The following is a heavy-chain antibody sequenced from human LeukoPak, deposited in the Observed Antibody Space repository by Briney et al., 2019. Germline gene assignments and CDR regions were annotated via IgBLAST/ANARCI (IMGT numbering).Heavy chain of an antibody. CDR2: IYTSGST. CDR3: ATGDYGGNSRDY. Sequence: SETLPLTCTVSGGSISSYYWSWIRQPTGKGLEWIGRIYTSGSTNYNPSLKSRVTMSVDTSKNQFSLKLSSVTAADTAVYYCATGDYGGNSRDYWGQGTLVTVSS. V-gene: IGHV4-4*07. J-gene: IGHJ4*02. D-gene: IGHD4-23*01. CDR1: GGSISSYY.